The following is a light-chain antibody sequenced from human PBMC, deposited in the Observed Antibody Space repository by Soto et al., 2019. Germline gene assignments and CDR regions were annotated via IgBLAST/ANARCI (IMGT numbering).Light chain of an antibody. V-gene: IGLV1-40*01. CDR3: QSYDSSLSGSGV. CDR1: SSNIGAGYD. Sequence: QSVLTQPPSVSGAPGQRVTISCTGSSSNIGAGYDVHWYQQLPGTAPKLLIYRNSNRPSGVPDRFSGSKSGTSASLAITGLQAEDEADDYCQSYDSSLSGSGVFGGGTKLTVL. J-gene: IGLJ2*01. CDR2: RNS.